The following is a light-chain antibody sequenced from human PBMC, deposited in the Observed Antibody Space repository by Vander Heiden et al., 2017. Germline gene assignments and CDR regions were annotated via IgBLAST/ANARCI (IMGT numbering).Light chain of an antibody. V-gene: IGLV3-19*01. CDR1: SLRSYY. Sequence: GQTVRITCQGDSLRSYYASWYQQKPGQAPVLVIYGKNNRPSGIPDRFSGSSSGNTASLTITGAQAEDEADYYCNSRDSSGNHLVFGGGTKLTGL. CDR3: NSRDSSGNHLV. J-gene: IGLJ2*01. CDR2: GKN.